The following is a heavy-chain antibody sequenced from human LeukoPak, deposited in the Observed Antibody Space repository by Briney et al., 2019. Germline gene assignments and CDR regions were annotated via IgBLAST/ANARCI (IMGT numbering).Heavy chain of an antibody. CDR2: IYYSGST. Sequence: PSETLSLTCTVSGGSISSSSYFWAWIRQPPGKGLEWIGSIYYSGSTYYNPSLNSRVTISVDTSKNQFSLNLSSVTAADTAVYYCARGDPVGYWGQGTLVTVSS. CDR1: GGSISSSSYF. D-gene: IGHD1-26*01. J-gene: IGHJ4*02. CDR3: ARGDPVGY. V-gene: IGHV4-39*01.